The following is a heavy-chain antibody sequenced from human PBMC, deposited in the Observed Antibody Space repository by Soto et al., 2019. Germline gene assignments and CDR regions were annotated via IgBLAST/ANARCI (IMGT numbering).Heavy chain of an antibody. J-gene: IGHJ4*02. CDR1: GGSISSGGYY. CDR2: IYYSGST. CDR3: ARDGRLQLALNY. V-gene: IGHV4-31*03. D-gene: IGHD6-13*01. Sequence: SETLSLTCTVSGGSISSGGYYWSWIRQHPGKGLEWIGYIYYSGSTYYNPSLKSRVTISVDTSKNQFSLKLSSVTAADTAVYYFARDGRLQLALNYWAQGSLVTVSS.